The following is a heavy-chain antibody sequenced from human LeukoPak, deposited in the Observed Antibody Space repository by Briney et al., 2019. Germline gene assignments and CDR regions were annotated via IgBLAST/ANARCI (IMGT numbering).Heavy chain of an antibody. V-gene: IGHV4-59*01. CDR1: GGSISSYY. CDR2: IYDSGST. Sequence: PSETLSLTCTVSGGSISSYYWSWIRQFPGKGLEWIGYIYDSGSTDYNPSLKSRATISFYTSKNQFSLRLNSVTAADTAVYFCARDVEMSTVGSYFYAMDVWGQGTTVTVSS. CDR3: ARDVEMSTVGSYFYAMDV. D-gene: IGHD5-24*01. J-gene: IGHJ6*02.